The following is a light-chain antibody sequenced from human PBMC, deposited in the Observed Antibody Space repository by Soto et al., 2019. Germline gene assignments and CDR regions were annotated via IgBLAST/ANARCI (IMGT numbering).Light chain of an antibody. J-gene: IGLJ3*02. CDR1: SSDVGGYNY. CDR3: NSYAGSNNWV. CDR2: EVS. Sequence: QSALTQPASVSGSPGQSITISCTGTSSDVGGYNYVSWYQQHPGKAPELMIYEVSKRPSGVPDRFSGSKSGNTASLTVSGLQAEDEADYYCNSYAGSNNWVFGGGTKLTVL. V-gene: IGLV2-8*01.